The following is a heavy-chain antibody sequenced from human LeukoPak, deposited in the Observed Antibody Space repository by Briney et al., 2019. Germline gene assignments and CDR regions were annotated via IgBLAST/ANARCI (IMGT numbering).Heavy chain of an antibody. D-gene: IGHD3-10*01. J-gene: IGHJ4*02. CDR2: INPSGGST. Sequence: ASVKVSCKASGYTFTSYYMHWVRQAPGQGLEWMGIINPSGGSTGYAQKFQGRVTMTRDTSTSTVYMELSSLRSEDTAVYYCARAGVGSVSGSGSYDYWGQGTLVTVSS. CDR3: ARAGVGSVSGSGSYDY. CDR1: GYTFTSYY. V-gene: IGHV1-46*01.